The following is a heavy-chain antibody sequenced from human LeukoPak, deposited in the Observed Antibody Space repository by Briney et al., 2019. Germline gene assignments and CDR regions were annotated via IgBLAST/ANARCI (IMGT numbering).Heavy chain of an antibody. CDR1: GFTFSSYD. CDR2: ISTAGDT. D-gene: IGHD2-8*01. V-gene: IGHV3-13*04. CDR3: ARSEAHGYRYFDL. Sequence: GGSLRLSCAASGFTFSSYDMHWVRQGTGKGLEWVSVISTAGDTYYPGSVKGRFAISRENDKNSLYLQMNSLRAGDTAVYYCARSEAHGYRYFDLWGRGTLVTVSS. J-gene: IGHJ2*01.